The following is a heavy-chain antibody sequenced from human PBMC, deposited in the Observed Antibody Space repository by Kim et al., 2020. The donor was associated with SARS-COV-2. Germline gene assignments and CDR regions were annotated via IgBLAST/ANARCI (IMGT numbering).Heavy chain of an antibody. CDR3: ARGFRLGIVVS. Sequence: VYYADSVEGRFTSSRDNAKDSLYLQMNSLRAEDTAVYYCARGFRLGIVVSWGQGTLVTVSS. D-gene: IGHD3-16*01. CDR2: V. J-gene: IGHJ5*02. V-gene: IGHV3-11*01.